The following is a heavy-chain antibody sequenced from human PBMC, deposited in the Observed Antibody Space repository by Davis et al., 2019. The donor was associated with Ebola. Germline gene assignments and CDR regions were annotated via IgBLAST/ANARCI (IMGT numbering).Heavy chain of an antibody. CDR3: VKEAKKGAVFEH. CDR1: GFTFNNYV. V-gene: IGHV3-64D*08. D-gene: IGHD1-26*01. CDR2: ISGNGGST. Sequence: GESLKISCSASGFTFNNYVMYWVRQAPGKGLEFVSGISGNGGSTLYADSVKGRFTMSRDNSKNSLNLQMNMLGAEDTAIYYCVKEAKKGAVFEHWGQGTLVTVSS. J-gene: IGHJ4*02.